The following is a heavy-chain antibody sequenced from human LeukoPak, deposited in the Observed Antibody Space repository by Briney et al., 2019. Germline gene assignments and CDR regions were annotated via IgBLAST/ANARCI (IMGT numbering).Heavy chain of an antibody. Sequence: GGFLRLSCVVSGFRFSNYWMTWVRQAPGKGLEWVANMNQDGSQKYYVDSVRGRFTISRDNAKSSLYLQMNSVRAEDTAVYYCARDVGYYCGPGTLVTVSS. J-gene: IGHJ4*02. CDR3: ARDVGYY. CDR2: MNQDGSQK. D-gene: IGHD1-26*01. V-gene: IGHV3-7*03. CDR1: GFRFSNYW.